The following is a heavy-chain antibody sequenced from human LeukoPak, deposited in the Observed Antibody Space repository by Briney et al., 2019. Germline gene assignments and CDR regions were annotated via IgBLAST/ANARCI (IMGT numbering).Heavy chain of an antibody. CDR1: EYTFTGYY. Sequence: GASVKVSCKASEYTFTGYYMHWVRQAPGQGLEWMGWINPNSGGTNYAQKFQGRVTMTRDTSISTAYMELSRLRSDDTAVYYCARGRSGSGSYYRYYYYYYMDVWGKGTTVTISS. CDR2: INPNSGGT. D-gene: IGHD3-10*01. CDR3: ARGRSGSGSYYRYYYYYYMDV. J-gene: IGHJ6*03. V-gene: IGHV1-2*02.